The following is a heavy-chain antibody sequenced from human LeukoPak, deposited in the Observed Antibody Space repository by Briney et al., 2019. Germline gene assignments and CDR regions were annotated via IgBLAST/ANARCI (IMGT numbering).Heavy chain of an antibody. D-gene: IGHD1-14*01. J-gene: IGHJ4*02. Sequence: DPGGSLRLSCAASGFTFSSYSMSWVRQAPGKGLEWVSSISSSSSYIYYADSVKGRFTISRDNAKNSLYLQMNSLRAEDTAVYYCAKYRTTSAPPRNFDYWGQGTLVTVSS. V-gene: IGHV3-21*04. CDR1: GFTFSSYS. CDR2: ISSSSSYI. CDR3: AKYRTTSAPPRNFDY.